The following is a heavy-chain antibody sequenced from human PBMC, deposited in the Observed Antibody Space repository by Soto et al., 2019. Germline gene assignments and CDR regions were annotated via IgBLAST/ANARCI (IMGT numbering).Heavy chain of an antibody. Sequence: QVQVVQSGAEVKKPGSSVRVSCKASGGTSSSYAITWMRQAPGPGLEWMGGIIPILDTTDYAQKFQGRVTFTADESTSTVYMELSSLTSEDTAVYYCASGGTTVNRRFDFWGQGTLVTGSS. CDR2: IIPILDTT. J-gene: IGHJ4*02. CDR1: GGTSSSYA. V-gene: IGHV1-69*01. D-gene: IGHD4-4*01. CDR3: ASGGTTVNRRFDF.